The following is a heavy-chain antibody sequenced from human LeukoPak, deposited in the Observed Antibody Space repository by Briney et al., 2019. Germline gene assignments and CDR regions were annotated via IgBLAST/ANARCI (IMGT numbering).Heavy chain of an antibody. CDR3: TRDFGSGVVVTAIVD. CDR1: GFTFSNYW. D-gene: IGHD2-21*02. V-gene: IGHV3-7*01. CDR2: IKPDGSEK. J-gene: IGHJ4*02. Sequence: GGSLRLSCAASGFTFSNYWMSWVRQAPGKGLEWVANIKPDGSEKYYVDSVKGRFTISRDNAKNSLFLQMNSLRAEDTATYYCTRDFGSGVVVTAIVDWGQGTLVTVPS.